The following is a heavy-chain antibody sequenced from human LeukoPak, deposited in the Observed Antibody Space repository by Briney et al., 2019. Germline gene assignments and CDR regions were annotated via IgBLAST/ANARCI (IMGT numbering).Heavy chain of an antibody. CDR1: GFTFSSYA. J-gene: IGHJ4*02. V-gene: IGHV3-23*01. Sequence: PGGSLRLSCAVSGFTFSSYAMSWVRQAPGKGLEWVSAISGSGGSTYYADSVKGRFTISRDNSKKTLYLQMSSLRAEDTAVYYCATRGYTYGNFDYWGQGTLVTVSS. CDR3: ATRGYTYGNFDY. D-gene: IGHD5-18*01. CDR2: ISGSGGST.